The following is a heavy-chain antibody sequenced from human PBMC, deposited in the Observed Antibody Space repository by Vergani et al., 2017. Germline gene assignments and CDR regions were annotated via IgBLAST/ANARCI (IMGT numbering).Heavy chain of an antibody. Sequence: EVQLVQSGAEVKKPGESLRISCKGSGYSFTSYWISWVRQMPGKGLEWMGRIDPSDSYTNYSPSFQGHVTISADKSISTAYLQWSSLKASDTAMYYCAXSNPATRLGYDFWSGYYNFDYWGQGTLVTVSS. CDR1: GYSFTSYW. D-gene: IGHD3-3*01. V-gene: IGHV5-10-1*03. J-gene: IGHJ4*02. CDR2: IDPSDSYT. CDR3: AXSNPATRLGYDFWSGYYNFDY.